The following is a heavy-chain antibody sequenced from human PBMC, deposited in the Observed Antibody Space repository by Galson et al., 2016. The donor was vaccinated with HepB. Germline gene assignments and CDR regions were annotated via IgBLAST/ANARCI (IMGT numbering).Heavy chain of an antibody. Sequence: SCKASGYTFTSYGISWVRQAPGQGLEWMGWTSGYNGYTNYARNLQDRLTITTSTNTAYMELRSLGRDDTAFYYCARSDGGYFDYWGQGTLVTVST. D-gene: IGHD3-16*01. CDR2: TSGYNGYT. CDR3: ARSDGGYFDY. J-gene: IGHJ4*02. CDR1: GYTFTSYG. V-gene: IGHV1-18*04.